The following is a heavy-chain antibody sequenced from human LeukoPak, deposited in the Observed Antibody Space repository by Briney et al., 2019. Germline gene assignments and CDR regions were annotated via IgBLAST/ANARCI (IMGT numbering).Heavy chain of an antibody. CDR3: AKIAAPRRQDDY. CDR1: GGSFSGCY. D-gene: IGHD6-13*01. J-gene: IGHJ4*02. V-gene: IGHV4-34*01. CDR2: INHSGST. Sequence: SETLSLTCAVYGGSFSGCYWSWIRQPPGKGLEWIGEINHSGSTNYNPSLKSRVTISVDTSKNQFSLKLSSVTAADTAVYYCAKIAAPRRQDDYWGQGTLVTVSS.